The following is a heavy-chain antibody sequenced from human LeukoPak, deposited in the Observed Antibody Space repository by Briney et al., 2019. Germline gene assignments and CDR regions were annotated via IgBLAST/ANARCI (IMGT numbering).Heavy chain of an antibody. CDR1: GGSISSYY. J-gene: IGHJ6*02. CDR2: IYYSGSA. D-gene: IGHD6-19*01. Sequence: SETLSLTCTVSGGSISSYYWSWIRQTPGKGLEWIGDIYYSGSANYNPSLKSRVTISVDTSKNQFSLKLSSVTAADTAVYYCARVRRYSSAPQRGGMDVWGQGTTVTVSS. V-gene: IGHV4-59*12. CDR3: ARVRRYSSAPQRGGMDV.